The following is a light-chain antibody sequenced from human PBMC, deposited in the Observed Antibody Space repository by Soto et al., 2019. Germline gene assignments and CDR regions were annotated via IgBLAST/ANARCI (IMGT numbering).Light chain of an antibody. CDR1: QNIDRW. V-gene: IGKV1-5*01. J-gene: IGKJ5*01. Sequence: IQITQSPSSLPASVGDRVTITCRARQNIDRWVCLDQQRPGKAPKILIYHGSSLETGVPSRFSGSGSGTEFTLTISSLQPDDFATYYCQQSYRTPTFGQGTRLEIK. CDR3: QQSYRTPT. CDR2: HGS.